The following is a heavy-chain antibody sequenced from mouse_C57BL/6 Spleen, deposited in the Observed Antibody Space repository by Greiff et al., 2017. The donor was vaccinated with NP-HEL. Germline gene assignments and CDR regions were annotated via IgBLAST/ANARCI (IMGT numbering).Heavy chain of an antibody. CDR2: IYPSDSET. Sequence: QVQLQQPGAELVRPGSSVKLSCKASGYTFTSYWMDWVKQRPGQGLEWIGNIYPSDSETHYNQKFKDKATLTVDKSSSTAYMQLSSLTSEDSAVYYGARWANYYGSSYVNAMDYWGQGTSVTVSS. CDR3: ARWANYYGSSYVNAMDY. J-gene: IGHJ4*01. V-gene: IGHV1-61*01. CDR1: GYTFTSYW. D-gene: IGHD1-1*01.